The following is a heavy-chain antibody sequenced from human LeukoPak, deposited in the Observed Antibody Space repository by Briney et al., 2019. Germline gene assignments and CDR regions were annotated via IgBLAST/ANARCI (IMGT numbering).Heavy chain of an antibody. D-gene: IGHD2-15*01. J-gene: IGHJ4*02. CDR2: LTSSSSTI. CDR3: ARNTVGAADFDY. CDR1: GFTFNSYS. Sequence: GGSLRLSCAASGFTFNSYSMNWVRQAPGKGLEWISYLTSSSSTIYYADSVRGRFTISRDNAKNSVYLQMNSLRDEDTAEYYCARNTVGAADFDYWGQGTLVTVSS. V-gene: IGHV3-48*02.